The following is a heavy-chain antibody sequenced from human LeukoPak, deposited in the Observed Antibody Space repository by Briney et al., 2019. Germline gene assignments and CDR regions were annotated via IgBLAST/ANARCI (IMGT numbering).Heavy chain of an antibody. V-gene: IGHV3-15*01. CDR2: IKSKTDGGTT. J-gene: IGHJ4*02. D-gene: IGHD3-10*01. CDR3: TTAFYGSGSYYFYY. Sequence: GGSLRLSCAASGFTFSNAWMSWVRQAPGKGLEWVGRIKSKTDGGTTDYAAPVNGRFTISRDDSKNTLYLQMNSLKTEDTAVYYCTTAFYGSGSYYFYYWGQGTLVTVSS. CDR1: GFTFSNAW.